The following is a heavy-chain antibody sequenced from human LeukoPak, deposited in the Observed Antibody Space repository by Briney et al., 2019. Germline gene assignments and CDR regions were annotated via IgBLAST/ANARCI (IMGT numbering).Heavy chain of an antibody. CDR1: GFTVRTNY. J-gene: IGHJ4*02. Sequence: GGSLRLSCTASGFTVRTNYMSWVRQAPGKGLEWVSVIYSSGDTYYADSVKGRFTISRDDSKNTLYLQMNSLRAEDTAVYFCAWAYYDILTTDSWGQGTLVSVSS. CDR3: AWAYYDILTTDS. V-gene: IGHV3-66*01. D-gene: IGHD3-9*01. CDR2: IYSSGDT.